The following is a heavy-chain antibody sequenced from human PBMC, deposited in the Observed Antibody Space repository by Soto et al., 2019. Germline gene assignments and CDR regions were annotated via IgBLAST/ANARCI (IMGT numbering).Heavy chain of an antibody. J-gene: IGHJ5*02. CDR1: GSSVRSKY. CDR2: IYTGGTP. V-gene: IGHV3-53*01. CDR3: VRDVGP. Sequence: GGSLRLSCAASGSSVRSKYINWVRQAPGKGLEWLSTIYTGGTPYYADSVRGRFTISRDNSRNTVFLQMNSLAAEDTAIYYCVRDVGPWGQGTLVTVSS.